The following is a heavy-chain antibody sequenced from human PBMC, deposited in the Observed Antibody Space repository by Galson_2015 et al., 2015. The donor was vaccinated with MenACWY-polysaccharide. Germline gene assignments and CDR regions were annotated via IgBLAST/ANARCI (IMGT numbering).Heavy chain of an antibody. CDR1: GFIFGDYA. CDR2: IRSKASGETT. V-gene: IGHV3-49*03. J-gene: IGHJ4*02. CDR3: TRDRPIDY. Sequence: SLRLSCAASGFIFGDYAMAWFRQAPGKGLEWVGFIRSKASGETTGYAASVKGRFTISRDDSESTAYLQMNSLQTEDTAIYYCTRDRPIDYWGQGTLVTVSS.